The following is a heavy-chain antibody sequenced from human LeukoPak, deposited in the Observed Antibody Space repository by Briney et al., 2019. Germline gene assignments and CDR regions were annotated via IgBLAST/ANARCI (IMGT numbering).Heavy chain of an antibody. CDR1: GFTFSSYW. Sequence: GGSLRLSCAASGFTFSSYWMSWVRQAPGEGLEWVANIKQDGSEKYYVDSVKGRFTISRDNAKNSLYLQMNSLRAEDTAVYYCARDGGWYPHPFDYWGQGTLVTVSS. CDR3: ARDGGWYPHPFDY. CDR2: IKQDGSEK. V-gene: IGHV3-7*01. J-gene: IGHJ4*02. D-gene: IGHD6-19*01.